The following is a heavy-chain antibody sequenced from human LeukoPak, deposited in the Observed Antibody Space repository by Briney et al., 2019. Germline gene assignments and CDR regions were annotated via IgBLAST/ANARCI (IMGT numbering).Heavy chain of an antibody. Sequence: PSETLSLTCTVSGGSVSSGDYYWSWIRQPPGKGLEWIGYIYYSGSTYYNPSLKSRVTISVDTSKNQFSLKLSSVTAADTAVYYCARDLLNEGNHLDYWGQGTLVTVSS. V-gene: IGHV4-30-4*01. CDR1: GGSVSSGDYY. CDR2: IYYSGST. J-gene: IGHJ4*02. CDR3: ARDLLNEGNHLDY. D-gene: IGHD4-23*01.